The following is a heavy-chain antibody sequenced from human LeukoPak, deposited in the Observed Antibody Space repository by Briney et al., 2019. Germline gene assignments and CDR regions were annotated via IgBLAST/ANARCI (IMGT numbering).Heavy chain of an antibody. CDR3: ARGVLLGAFDI. Sequence: ASVKVSCKASGYTFTGYYMHWVRQAPGQGLEWMGWISAYNGNTNYAQKLQGRVTMTTDTSTSTAYMELRSLRSDDTAVYYCARGVLLGAFDIWGQGTMVTVSS. J-gene: IGHJ3*02. V-gene: IGHV1-18*04. CDR1: GYTFTGYY. D-gene: IGHD7-27*01. CDR2: ISAYNGNT.